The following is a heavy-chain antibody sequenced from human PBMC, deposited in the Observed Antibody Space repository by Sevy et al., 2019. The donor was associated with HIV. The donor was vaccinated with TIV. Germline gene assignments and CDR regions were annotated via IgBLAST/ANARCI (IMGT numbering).Heavy chain of an antibody. D-gene: IGHD4-17*01. Sequence: GGSLRLSCAASGFTFSSYAMHWVRQAPGKGLEWVAVISYDRSNKYYADSVKGRFTISRDNSKNTLYLQMNSLRAEDTAVYYCARDLTVTTWYYFDYWGQGTLVTVSS. J-gene: IGHJ4*02. V-gene: IGHV3-30-3*01. CDR1: GFTFSSYA. CDR2: ISYDRSNK. CDR3: ARDLTVTTWYYFDY.